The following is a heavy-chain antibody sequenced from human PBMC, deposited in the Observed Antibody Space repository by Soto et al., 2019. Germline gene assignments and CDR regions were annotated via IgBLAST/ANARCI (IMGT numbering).Heavy chain of an antibody. CDR1: GGSVSTAGYY. Sequence: QVQLQESGPGLVKPSETLSLNCTVSGGSVSTAGYYWSWIRQPPGKGLEWIGHISYSGTTNYNPSLKSRIPISVDTSKNQFSLKPSSVTAADTAVYYCARDRFYSGLDVWGQGTTVTVSS. J-gene: IGHJ6*02. CDR3: ARDRFYSGLDV. V-gene: IGHV4-61*08. CDR2: ISYSGTT.